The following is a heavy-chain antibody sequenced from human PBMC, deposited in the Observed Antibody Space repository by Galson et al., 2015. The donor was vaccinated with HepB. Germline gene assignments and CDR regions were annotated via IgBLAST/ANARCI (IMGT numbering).Heavy chain of an antibody. V-gene: IGHV3-21*04. CDR3: TTDVYYSTYWSWLDP. D-gene: IGHD2-8*02. CDR2: IHSSSTYI. Sequence: FLRLSCAASGFTFSSYSMNWVRQAPGKGLEWVSSIHSSSTYIYYADSVKGRFTISRDNAKNSLYLQMNSLKTEDTAVYYCTTDVYYSTYWSWLDPWGQGTRVTGSS. CDR1: GFTFSSYS. J-gene: IGHJ5*02.